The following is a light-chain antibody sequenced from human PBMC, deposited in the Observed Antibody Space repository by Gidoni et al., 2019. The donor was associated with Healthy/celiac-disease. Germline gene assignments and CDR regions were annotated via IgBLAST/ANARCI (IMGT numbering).Light chain of an antibody. Sequence: EIVLTQSPATLSLSPGERATLSCRASQSVSSYLAWYQQKPGQAPRLLIYDASNRATGIPARFSGSGSGTDFTLTISSLEPEDFAFYYCQQRSNWPVLTFXGXTKVEIK. CDR3: QQRSNWPVLT. CDR2: DAS. CDR1: QSVSSY. J-gene: IGKJ4*01. V-gene: IGKV3-11*01.